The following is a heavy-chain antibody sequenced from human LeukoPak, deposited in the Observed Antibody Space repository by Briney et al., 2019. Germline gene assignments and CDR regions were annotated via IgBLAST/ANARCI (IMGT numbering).Heavy chain of an antibody. J-gene: IGHJ4*02. D-gene: IGHD3-10*01. CDR1: GGSFSGYY. V-gene: IGHV4-34*01. CDR2: INHSGST. CDR3: ARTKKVVTMVRGVIYYFDY. Sequence: SETLSLTCAVYGGSFSGYYWSWLRQPPGKGLEWIGEINHSGSTNYNPSLKSRVTISVDTSKNQFSLKLSSVTAADTAVYYCARTKKVVTMVRGVIYYFDYWGQGTLVTVSS.